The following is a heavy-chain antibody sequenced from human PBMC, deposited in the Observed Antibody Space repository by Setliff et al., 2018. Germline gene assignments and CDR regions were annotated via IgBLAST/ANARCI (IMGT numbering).Heavy chain of an antibody. V-gene: IGHV1-18*04. Sequence: ASVKVSCKASGYTLSHYYMHWVRQAPGQGLEWLGSISPYTGNTNYPERLQGRITMTTDTLTSTVYMELRSLRPDDTALYYCARAPLESGYYYGQGHYFDYWGQGTLVTVSS. CDR2: ISPYTGNT. J-gene: IGHJ4*02. D-gene: IGHD5-18*01. CDR3: ARAPLESGYYYGQGHYFDY. CDR1: GYTLSHYY.